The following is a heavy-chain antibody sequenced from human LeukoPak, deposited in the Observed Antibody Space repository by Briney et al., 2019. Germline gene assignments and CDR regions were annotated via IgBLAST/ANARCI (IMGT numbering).Heavy chain of an antibody. D-gene: IGHD1-14*01. V-gene: IGHV1-69*05. CDR1: GGTFRCYA. CDR2: IMPIFGTA. J-gene: IGHJ6*03. CDR3: ARGAGTPSCPASSHYYMDV. Sequence: SVKVSCKASGGTFRCYAISWVRQAPGQGLEWMGGIMPIFGTANYAQKFQGRVTITTDESTSTAYMELSSLRSEDTAVYYCARGAGTPSCPASSHYYMDVWGKGTTVTVSS.